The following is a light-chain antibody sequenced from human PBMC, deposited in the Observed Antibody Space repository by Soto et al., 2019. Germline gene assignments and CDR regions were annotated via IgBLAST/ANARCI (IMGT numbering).Light chain of an antibody. CDR1: SSDVGAYNS. Sequence: QSALTQPASVSGSPGQSITISCTGTSSDVGAYNSVSWYQQHPGKAPQLMIYEVSNRPSGVSNRFSGSKSGNTASLTISGLQAEDEADYYCSSYPSTSTLVFGNGPKANVL. CDR3: SSYPSTSTLV. CDR2: EVS. J-gene: IGLJ1*01. V-gene: IGLV2-14*01.